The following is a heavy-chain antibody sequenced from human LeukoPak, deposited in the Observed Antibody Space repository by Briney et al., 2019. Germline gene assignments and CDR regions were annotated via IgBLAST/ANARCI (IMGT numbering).Heavy chain of an antibody. J-gene: IGHJ5*02. CDR1: GYSFTTYW. CDR3: ARTDYNFWFDP. Sequence: GESLKISCKASGYSFTTYWIGWVRQMPGKGLEWMGIIYPGDSDTRYSPSFQGQVSISVDKSINTAYLQWTSLKASDTAMYYCARTDYNFWFDPWGQGTLVTVSS. V-gene: IGHV5-51*01. CDR2: IYPGDSDT. D-gene: IGHD5-24*01.